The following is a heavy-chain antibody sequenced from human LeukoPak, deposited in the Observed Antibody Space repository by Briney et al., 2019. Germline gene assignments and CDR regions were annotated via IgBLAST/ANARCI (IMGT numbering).Heavy chain of an antibody. CDR3: AKDAIYKNSVWDYFDY. V-gene: IGHV1-18*01. J-gene: IGHJ4*02. Sequence: ASVKVSCKASGYTFTSYGISWVRQAPGQGLEWMGWISAYNGNTNYAQKLQGRVTMTTDTSTSTAYMELRSLRSDDTAVYYCAKDAIYKNSVWDYFDYLGQGTLVTVSS. CDR1: GYTFTSYG. D-gene: IGHD5-24*01. CDR2: ISAYNGNT.